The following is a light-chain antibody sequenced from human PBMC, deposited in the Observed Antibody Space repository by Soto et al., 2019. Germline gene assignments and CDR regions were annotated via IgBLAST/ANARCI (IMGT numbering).Light chain of an antibody. CDR1: SSDVGGYNY. V-gene: IGLV2-14*01. CDR3: SSYTSSSTPCV. CDR2: EVS. Sequence: QSVLTQPASVSGSPGQSITISCTGTSSDVGGYNYVSWYQQHPGKAPKLMIYEVSNRPSGVSNRFSGSKSGNTASLTISGLQAEDEGDYYCSSYTSSSTPCVFGTGTKVTVL. J-gene: IGLJ1*01.